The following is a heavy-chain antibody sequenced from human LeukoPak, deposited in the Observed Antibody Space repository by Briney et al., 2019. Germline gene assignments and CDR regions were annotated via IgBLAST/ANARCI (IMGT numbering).Heavy chain of an antibody. D-gene: IGHD2-2*01. CDR3: ARQKRLYCSSTSCYSFDY. Sequence: SETLSLTCTVSGDSIGTNTYYWTWIRQPPGKGLEWIASIYHSGTSCYNPSLKSRVTISVDRSKNQFSLKLSSVSAADTAVYYCARQKRLYCSSTSCYSFDYWGQGTLVTVSS. V-gene: IGHV4-39*01. CDR1: GDSIGTNTYY. J-gene: IGHJ4*02. CDR2: IYHSGTS.